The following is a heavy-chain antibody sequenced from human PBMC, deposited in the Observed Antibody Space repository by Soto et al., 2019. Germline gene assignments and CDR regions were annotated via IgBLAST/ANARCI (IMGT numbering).Heavy chain of an antibody. CDR2: IIPMFGT. CDR1: GGTVNNYA. D-gene: IGHD3-10*01. V-gene: IGHV1-69*01. CDR3: ARPNSYGVTFHYYYGMDV. Sequence: QVQLVQSGAEVKRPGSSVKVSCEASGGTVNNYAITWVRQAPGQGLEWMGGIIPMFGTNYAQKFQDRATIAADESTGTVYMELSGLRSEDTAVYFCARPNSYGVTFHYYYGMDVWGQGTTVTVSS. J-gene: IGHJ6*02.